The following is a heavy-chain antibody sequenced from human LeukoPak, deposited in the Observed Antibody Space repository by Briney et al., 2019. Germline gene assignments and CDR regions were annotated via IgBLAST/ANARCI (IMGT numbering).Heavy chain of an antibody. J-gene: IGHJ4*02. CDR2: INPSGGST. CDR3: AREHSSSWHDPNFDY. Sequence: ASVKVSCKASGYTFTSYYMHWVRQAPGQGLEWMGIINPSGGSTSYAQKFQGRVTMTRDTSTSTVYMELSSLRSEDTAVYYCAREHSSSWHDPNFDYWGQGTLVTVSS. CDR1: GYTFTSYY. V-gene: IGHV1-46*01. D-gene: IGHD6-13*01.